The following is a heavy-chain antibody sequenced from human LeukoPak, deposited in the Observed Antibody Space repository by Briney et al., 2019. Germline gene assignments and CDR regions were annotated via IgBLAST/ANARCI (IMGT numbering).Heavy chain of an antibody. Sequence: SQTLSLTCAISGDSVSSNGASWNWIRQSPSRGLEWLGRTYYRSQQWYSDYAPSVKGRITLNPDTSKNQFSLQLNSVTPEDTALYYCGRETDFGVVTNWGQGTLVTVSS. V-gene: IGHV6-1*01. D-gene: IGHD3-3*01. CDR3: GRETDFGVVTN. J-gene: IGHJ4*02. CDR2: TYYRSQQWYS. CDR1: GDSVSSNGAS.